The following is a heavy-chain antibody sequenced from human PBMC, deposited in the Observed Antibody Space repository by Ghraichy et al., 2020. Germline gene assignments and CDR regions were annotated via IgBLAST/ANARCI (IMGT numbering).Heavy chain of an antibody. V-gene: IGHV4-34*01. J-gene: IGHJ4*02. D-gene: IGHD2-15*01. CDR2: INHSGST. CDR1: GGSFSGYY. Sequence: SETLSLTCAVYGGSFSGYYWSWIRQPPGKGLEWIGEINHSGSTNYNPSLKSRVTISVDTSKNQFSLKLSSVTAADTAVYYCARGIAPDYWGQGTLVTVSS. CDR3: ARGIAPDY.